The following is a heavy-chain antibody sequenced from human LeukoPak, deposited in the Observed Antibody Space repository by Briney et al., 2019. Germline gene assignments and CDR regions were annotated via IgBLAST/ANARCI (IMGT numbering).Heavy chain of an antibody. Sequence: GSSVNVSCKASGGTFSSYAISWVRQAPGQGLEWMGGIIPIFGTANYAQKFQGRVTITTDESTSTAYMELSSLRSEDTAVYYCASLVGDYGYWFDPWGQGTLVTVSS. CDR3: ASLVGDYGYWFDP. D-gene: IGHD4-17*01. CDR2: IIPIFGTA. V-gene: IGHV1-69*05. CDR1: GGTFSSYA. J-gene: IGHJ5*02.